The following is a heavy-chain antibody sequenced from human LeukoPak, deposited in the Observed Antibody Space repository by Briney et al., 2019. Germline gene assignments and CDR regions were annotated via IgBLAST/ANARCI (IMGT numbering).Heavy chain of an antibody. Sequence: GRSLRLSCAASGFTFDDYAMRWVRHAPGKGLEWVSGISCHSVSIGYADSVTGRITIPTDHANHPLYLQMTSLRAEDTALYYCAKAPINSLRTLVDVWGQGTTLTVSS. CDR2: ISCHSVSI. CDR1: GFTFDDYA. D-gene: IGHD1/OR15-1a*01. CDR3: AKAPINSLRTLVDV. V-gene: IGHV3-9*01. J-gene: IGHJ6*02.